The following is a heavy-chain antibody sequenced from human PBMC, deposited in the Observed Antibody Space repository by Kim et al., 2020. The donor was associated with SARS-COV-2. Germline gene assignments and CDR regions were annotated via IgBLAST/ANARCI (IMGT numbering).Heavy chain of an antibody. D-gene: IGHD2-2*01. CDR2: IIPIFGTA. CDR1: GGTFSSYA. Sequence: SVKVSCKASGGTFSSYAISWVRQAPGQGLEWMGGIIPIFGTANYAQKFQGRVTITADESTSTAYMELSSLRSEDTAVYYCARGLREWGLVVPAAIGSDWFDPWGQGTLVTVSS. J-gene: IGHJ5*02. CDR3: ARGLREWGLVVPAAIGSDWFDP. V-gene: IGHV1-69*13.